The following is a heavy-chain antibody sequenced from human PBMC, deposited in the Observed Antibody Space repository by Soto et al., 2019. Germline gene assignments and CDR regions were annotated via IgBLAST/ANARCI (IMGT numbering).Heavy chain of an antibody. CDR1: GYSFTSYG. CDR3: ARANSHHCIEPD. V-gene: IGHV1-18*01. D-gene: IGHD2-21*01. Sequence: ASLKVSCKSSGYSFTSYGISCVRQAPGQGLEWMGWISAYNGNTNYAQKLQGRVTMTTDTSTSTAYMELRSLRSEDTAVYYCARANSHHCIEPDWGQGTLVTVSS. CDR2: ISAYNGNT. J-gene: IGHJ4*02.